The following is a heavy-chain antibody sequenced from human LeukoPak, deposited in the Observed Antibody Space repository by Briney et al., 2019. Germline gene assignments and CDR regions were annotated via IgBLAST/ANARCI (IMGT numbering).Heavy chain of an antibody. D-gene: IGHD2-2*02. CDR1: GYTLSVLP. Sequence: GASVKVSCKSSGYTLSVLPIHWVRQAPGRGLECMGGYEPEDGETFYTQEFQGRVTMTEDISTDTACMELSSLRSDDTAMYYCATRTVPTAIHSAFDIWGQGTMVTVSS. J-gene: IGHJ3*02. CDR3: ATRTVPTAIHSAFDI. CDR2: YEPEDGET. V-gene: IGHV1-24*01.